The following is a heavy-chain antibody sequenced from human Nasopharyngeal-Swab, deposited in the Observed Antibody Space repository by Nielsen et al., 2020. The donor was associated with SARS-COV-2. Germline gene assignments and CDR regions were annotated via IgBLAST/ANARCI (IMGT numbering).Heavy chain of an antibody. V-gene: IGHV4-39*07. J-gene: IGHJ6*03. CDR3: ARGAQYSSGWYGDFYYYYMDV. CDR2: IYYSGST. CDR1: GGSISSSSYY. Sequence: SETLSLTCTVSGGSISSSSYYWGWIRQPPGKGLEWIGSIYYSGSTKYNPSLKSRVTISVDTSKNQFSLRLTSVTAADMAVYYCARGAQYSSGWYGDFYYYYMDVWGKGTTVTVSS. D-gene: IGHD6-19*01.